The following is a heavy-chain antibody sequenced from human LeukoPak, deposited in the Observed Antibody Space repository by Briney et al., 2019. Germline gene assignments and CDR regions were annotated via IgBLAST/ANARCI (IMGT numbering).Heavy chain of an antibody. J-gene: IGHJ4*02. CDR2: ISGSGGST. CDR3: AKGGGGVVAH. CDR1: GFTFSSYA. V-gene: IGHV3-23*01. Sequence: GGSLRLSCAASGFTFSSYAMSWVRQAPGKGLEWVSAISGSGGSTYYADSVKGRFTISRDNSKNTVYLQMTSLRAEDTAVYYWAKGGGGVVAHWGQGTLVTVSS. D-gene: IGHD3-16*02.